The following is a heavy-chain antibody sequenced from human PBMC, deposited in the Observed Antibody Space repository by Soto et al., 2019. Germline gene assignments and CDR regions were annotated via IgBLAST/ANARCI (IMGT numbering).Heavy chain of an antibody. D-gene: IGHD4-17*01. CDR1: GGSISSGDYY. CDR2: IYYSGST. Sequence: TSETLSLTCTVSGGSISSGDYYWSWIRQPPGKGLEWIGYIYYSGSTYYNPSLKSRVTISVDTSKNQFSLKLSSVTAADTAVYYCARKTDYGDYDRPGSSGYYFDYWGQGTLVTVSS. CDR3: ARKTDYGDYDRPGSSGYYFDY. J-gene: IGHJ4*02. V-gene: IGHV4-30-4*01.